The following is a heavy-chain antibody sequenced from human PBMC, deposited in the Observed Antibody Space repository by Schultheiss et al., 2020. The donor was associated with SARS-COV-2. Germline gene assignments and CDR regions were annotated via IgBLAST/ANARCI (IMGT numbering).Heavy chain of an antibody. CDR1: GFSLSTSGMC. J-gene: IGHJ3*02. D-gene: IGHD3-22*01. CDR3: AHSAFDYYYDSSGYDAFDI. V-gene: IGHV2-70*12. Sequence: SGPTLVKPTQTLTLTCTFSGFSLSTSGMCVSWVRQPPGKALEWLAHIFSNDEKSYSTSLKSRLTITKDTSKNQVVLTMTNMDPVDTATYYCAHSAFDYYYDSSGYDAFDIWGQGTMVTVSS. CDR2: IFSNDEK.